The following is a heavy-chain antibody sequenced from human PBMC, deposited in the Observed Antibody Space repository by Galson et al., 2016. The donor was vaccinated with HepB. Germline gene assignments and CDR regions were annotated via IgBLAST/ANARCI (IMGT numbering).Heavy chain of an antibody. Sequence: SVKVSCKAFGGSLSSYDISWVRQAPGQGLEWMGWINSILGAATYAQKFQGRVTITADESTNTAYMELSSLKSEDTAVYYCARDSSGWPHRYYFDYWGQGTLVTVPS. CDR2: INSILGAA. V-gene: IGHV1-69*13. J-gene: IGHJ4*02. CDR1: GGSLSSYD. D-gene: IGHD6-19*01. CDR3: ARDSSGWPHRYYFDY.